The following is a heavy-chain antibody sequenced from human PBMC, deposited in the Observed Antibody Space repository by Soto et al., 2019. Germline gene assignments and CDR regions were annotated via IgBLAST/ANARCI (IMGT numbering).Heavy chain of an antibody. CDR3: AKRGPAAYYYGMDV. CDR1: GFTFSSYG. J-gene: IGHJ6*02. CDR2: ISYDGSNK. V-gene: IGHV3-30*18. Sequence: GGSLRLSCAASGFTFSSYGMHWVRQAPGKGLEWVAVISYDGSNKYYADSVKGRFTISRDNSKNTLYLQMNSLRAEDTAVYYCAKRGPAAYYYGMDVWGQGTTVTVSS. D-gene: IGHD2-2*01.